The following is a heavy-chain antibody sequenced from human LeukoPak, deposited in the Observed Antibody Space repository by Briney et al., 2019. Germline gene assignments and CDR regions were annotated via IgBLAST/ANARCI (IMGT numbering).Heavy chain of an antibody. Sequence: PGGSLRLSCAASGFTFSSYDMHWVRQAPGKGLEWVAVISYDGSNKYYADSVKGRFTISRDNSKNTLYLQMNSLRAEDTAVYYCANWYGPPGPGCGYWGQGTLVTVSS. D-gene: IGHD1-14*01. CDR1: GFTFSSYD. V-gene: IGHV3-30*18. J-gene: IGHJ4*02. CDR2: ISYDGSNK. CDR3: ANWYGPPGPGCGY.